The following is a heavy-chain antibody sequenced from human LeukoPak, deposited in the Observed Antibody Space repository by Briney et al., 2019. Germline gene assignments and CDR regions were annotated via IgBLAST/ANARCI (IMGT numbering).Heavy chain of an antibody. CDR3: ARFGELLSSAFYYYYYYMDV. CDR1: GFTFSKLA. V-gene: IGHV3-30*04. CDR2: VSYDGSYK. D-gene: IGHD3-10*01. J-gene: IGHJ6*03. Sequence: PGGSLRLSCAAAGFTFSKLAMHWVRQAPDKGLEWVAVVSYDGSYKYYADSVKGRFTISRDNAKNSLYLQMNSLRAEDTAVYYCARFGELLSSAFYYYYYYMDVWGKGTTVTISS.